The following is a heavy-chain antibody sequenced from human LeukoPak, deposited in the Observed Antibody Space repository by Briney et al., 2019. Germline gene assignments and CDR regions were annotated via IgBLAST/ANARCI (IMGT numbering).Heavy chain of an antibody. D-gene: IGHD3-22*01. CDR2: IRYSGSA. CDR1: GDSISTYC. J-gene: IGHJ4*02. CDR3: ARLVYDSRGYYFDY. Sequence: HPSETLSLTCTVSGDSISTYCWSWIRQPPGKGLEWIGYIRYSGSANYNPSLRSRVTISIDTSKNQFSLKLSSVTAADTAVYHCARLVYDSRGYYFDYWGQGTLVTVSS. V-gene: IGHV4-59*08.